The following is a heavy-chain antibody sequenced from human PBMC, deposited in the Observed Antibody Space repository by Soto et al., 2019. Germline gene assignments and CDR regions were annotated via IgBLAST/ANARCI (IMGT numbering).Heavy chain of an antibody. V-gene: IGHV4-34*01. J-gene: IGHJ4*02. CDR3: ARGSAYGSGSYAY. D-gene: IGHD3-10*01. CDR1: GGSFSGYY. CDR2: INHSAST. Sequence: QVQLQQWGAGLLKPSETLSLTCAVYGGSFSGYYWSWIRQPPGKGLEWIGEINHSASTNYNPSLKSRVTISVDTSKNLFSLKLGSVTAAHTAVYYCARGSAYGSGSYAYWGQGTLVTVSS.